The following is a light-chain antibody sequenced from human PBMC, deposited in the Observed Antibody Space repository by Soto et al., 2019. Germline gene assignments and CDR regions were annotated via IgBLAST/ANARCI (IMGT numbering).Light chain of an antibody. CDR3: QQLNLFPPFT. J-gene: IGKJ5*01. CDR1: QGIRSS. V-gene: IGKV1-9*01. CDR2: AAS. Sequence: DIQLTQPPSLLSASVGDRVTITCRASQGIRSSLAWYQQRPGRAPKLLIYAASILHSGVPSRFSGSGSGTEFTLTISSLQPEDFATYYCQQLNLFPPFTFGQGTRLEIK.